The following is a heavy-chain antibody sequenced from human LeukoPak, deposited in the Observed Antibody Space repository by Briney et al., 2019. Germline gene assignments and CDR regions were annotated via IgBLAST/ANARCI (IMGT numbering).Heavy chain of an antibody. CDR1: GFTFSSYS. V-gene: IGHV3-48*04. CDR3: VGSPTYYYMDV. D-gene: IGHD3-10*01. CDR2: ISSSGSII. Sequence: PGGSLRLSCAASGFTFSSYSMNWVRQAPGEGLEWVSYISSSGSIIYYADSVKGRFTISRDNSKNSVVLQMNNLSPDDTAVYFCVGSPTYYYMDVWGKGTTVTVSS. J-gene: IGHJ6*03.